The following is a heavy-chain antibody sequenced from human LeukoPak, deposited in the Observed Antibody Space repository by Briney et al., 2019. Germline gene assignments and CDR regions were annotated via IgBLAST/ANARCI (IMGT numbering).Heavy chain of an antibody. Sequence: SSETLSLTCTVSGGSISSYYWSWIRQPPGKGLEWIGYIYYSGSTNYNPSLKSRVTISVDTSKNQFSLKLSSVIAADTAVYYCALELPGAWFDPWGQGTLVTVSS. CDR3: ALELPGAWFDP. D-gene: IGHD7-27*01. V-gene: IGHV4-59*01. J-gene: IGHJ5*02. CDR2: IYYSGST. CDR1: GGSISSYY.